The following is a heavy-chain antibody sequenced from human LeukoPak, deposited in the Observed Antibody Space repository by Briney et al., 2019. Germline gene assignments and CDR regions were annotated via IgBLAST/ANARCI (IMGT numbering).Heavy chain of an antibody. V-gene: IGHV3-23*01. CDR3: AKDQYSSSGDAFDI. CDR2: ISGSGGST. J-gene: IGHJ3*02. Sequence: TGGSLRLSCAASGFTFSSYAMSWVRQAPGKGLEWVSAISGSGGSTYCADSVKGRFTVSRDNSKNTLYLQMNSLRAEDTAVYYCAKDQYSSSGDAFDIWGQGTMATVSS. D-gene: IGHD6-6*01. CDR1: GFTFSSYA.